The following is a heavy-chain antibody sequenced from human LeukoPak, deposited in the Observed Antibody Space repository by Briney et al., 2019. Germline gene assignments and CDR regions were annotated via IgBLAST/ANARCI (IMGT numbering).Heavy chain of an antibody. J-gene: IGHJ4*02. CDR1: GVSISDYY. V-gene: IGHV4-4*07. Sequence: SETLSLTCTVSGVSISDYYWSWIRQPAGKGLEWIGRIHGSGTTNYNPSLSSRVTVSLDTSKNQFSLKLSSVTAADTAVYYCARHLLVATTNFDYWGQGTLVTVSS. CDR2: IHGSGTT. CDR3: ARHLLVATTNFDY. D-gene: IGHD5-12*01.